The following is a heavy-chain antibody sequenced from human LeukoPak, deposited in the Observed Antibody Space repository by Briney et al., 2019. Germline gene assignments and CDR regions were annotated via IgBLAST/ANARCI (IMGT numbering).Heavy chain of an antibody. CDR2: ITGSDGTT. J-gene: IGHJ4*02. D-gene: IGHD3-3*01. CDR3: AKASLRFLEWLLPYFDY. Sequence: PGGSLTLSCAASGFIFSSHAMSWVRQAPGKGLEWVSAITGSDGTTHYADSVKGRFTTSRNSSKNTLYLQMTSLAADSTAEYYWAKASLRFLEWLLPYFDYWGQGTLVTVSS. CDR1: GFIFSSHA. V-gene: IGHV3-23*01.